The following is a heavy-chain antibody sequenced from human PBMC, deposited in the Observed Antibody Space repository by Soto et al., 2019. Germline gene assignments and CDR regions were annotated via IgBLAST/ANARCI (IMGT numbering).Heavy chain of an antibody. CDR2: IWYDGSNK. D-gene: IGHD2-15*01. CDR3: ARDRRPRYCSGGSCYYYGMDV. V-gene: IGHV3-33*01. Sequence: PVGSLRLSCAASGFTFSSYGMHWVRQAPGKGLEWVAVIWYDGSNKYYAGSVKGRFTISRDNSKNTLYLQMNSLRAEDTAVYYCARDRRPRYCSGGSCYYYGMDVWGQGTTVTVSS. CDR1: GFTFSSYG. J-gene: IGHJ6*02.